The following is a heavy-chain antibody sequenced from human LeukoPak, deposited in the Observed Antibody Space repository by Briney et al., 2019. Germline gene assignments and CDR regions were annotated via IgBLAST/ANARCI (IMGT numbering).Heavy chain of an antibody. J-gene: IGHJ3*02. CDR3: ARHYIAAGGGDAFDI. V-gene: IGHV4-59*08. Sequence: SETLSLTCTVSGGSISSYYWSWIRQPAGRGLEWIGYIYYSGSTNYNPSLKSRVTISVDTSKNQCSLKLSSVAAADTAVYYCARHYIAAGGGDAFDIWGQGTMVTVSS. CDR2: IYYSGST. CDR1: GGSISSYY. D-gene: IGHD6-13*01.